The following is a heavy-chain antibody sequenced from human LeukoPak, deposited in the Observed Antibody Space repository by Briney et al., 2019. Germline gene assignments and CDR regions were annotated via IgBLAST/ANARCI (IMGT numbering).Heavy chain of an antibody. V-gene: IGHV3-23*01. CDR3: AKRYYYDSSGYYYDY. CDR2: ISGSGGST. CDR1: GFTFGDYA. J-gene: IGHJ4*02. Sequence: GRSLRLSCTGSGFTFGDYAMSWFRQAPGKGLEWVSAISGSGGSTYYADSVKGRFTISRDNSKNTLYLQMNSLRAEDTAVYYCAKRYYYDSSGYYYDYWGQGTLVTVSS. D-gene: IGHD3-22*01.